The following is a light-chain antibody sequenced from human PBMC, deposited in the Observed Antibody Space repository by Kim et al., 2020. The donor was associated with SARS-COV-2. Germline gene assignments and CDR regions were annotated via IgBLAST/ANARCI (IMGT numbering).Light chain of an antibody. CDR2: GAS. Sequence: WSPGERATLSCRASQSVTSTYLAWYQQKPGQAPRLLIYGASSRATGIPDRFSGSGSGTDFILTISRLEPEDFAVYYCQQYGSSPYTFGQGTKLEI. CDR3: QQYGSSPYT. CDR1: QSVTSTY. V-gene: IGKV3-20*01. J-gene: IGKJ2*01.